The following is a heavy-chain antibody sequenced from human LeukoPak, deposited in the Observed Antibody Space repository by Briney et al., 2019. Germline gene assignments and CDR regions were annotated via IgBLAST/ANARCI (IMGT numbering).Heavy chain of an antibody. CDR1: GFTFSSYW. J-gene: IGHJ4*02. V-gene: IGHV3-74*01. Sequence: GGSLRLSYAASGFTFSSYWMHWVRQGPGKGLVWVSRFLSDGSRTTYADSVKGRFTISGDNAKNTLYLQMNSLRAEDTAVYYCARVGDYGSGFDFWGQGTLVTVSS. CDR3: ARVGDYGSGFDF. D-gene: IGHD3-10*01. CDR2: FLSDGSRT.